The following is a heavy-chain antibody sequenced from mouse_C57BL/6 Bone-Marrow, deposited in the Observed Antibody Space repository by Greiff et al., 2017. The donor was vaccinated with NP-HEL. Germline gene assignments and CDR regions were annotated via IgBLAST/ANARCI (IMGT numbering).Heavy chain of an antibody. CDR3: ARHLVVTTTSYAMDY. CDR1: GYTFTSYW. D-gene: IGHD2-2*01. V-gene: IGHV1-64*01. CDR2: IHPNSGST. J-gene: IGHJ4*01. Sequence: QVQLQQPGAELVKPGASVKLSCKASGYTFTSYWMHWVKQRPGQGLEWIGMIHPNSGSTNYNEKFKSKATLTVDKSSSTAYMQLSSLTSEDSAVYFCARHLVVTTTSYAMDYWGQGTSVTVSS.